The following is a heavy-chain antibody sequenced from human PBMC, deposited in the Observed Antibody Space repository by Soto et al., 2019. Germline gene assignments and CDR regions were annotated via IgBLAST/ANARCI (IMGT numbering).Heavy chain of an antibody. CDR3: AKGGYSSGWYFVY. J-gene: IGHJ4*02. V-gene: IGHV3-23*01. CDR1: GFTFNSYA. D-gene: IGHD6-19*01. CDR2: ISGSGGST. Sequence: EVQLLESGGGLVQPGGSLRLSCAASGFTFNSYAMSWVRQAPGKGLEWVSAISGSGGSTYYADSVKGRFTISRDNSKKTLYLQMNSLRAEDTAVYYCAKGGYSSGWYFVYWGQGILVTVSS.